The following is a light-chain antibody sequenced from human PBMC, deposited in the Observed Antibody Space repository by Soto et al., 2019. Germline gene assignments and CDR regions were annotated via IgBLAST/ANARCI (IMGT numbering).Light chain of an antibody. Sequence: QSALTQPASVSGSPGQSITISCTGTRSDVGGYNYVSWYQQHPGKAPKLLIYDVSNRPSGVSNRFSGSKSGNTASLTISGIQAEDEADYYCSSYTRTTYVVFGGGTKLTVL. CDR3: SSYTRTTYVV. CDR1: RSDVGGYNY. J-gene: IGLJ2*01. CDR2: DVS. V-gene: IGLV2-14*01.